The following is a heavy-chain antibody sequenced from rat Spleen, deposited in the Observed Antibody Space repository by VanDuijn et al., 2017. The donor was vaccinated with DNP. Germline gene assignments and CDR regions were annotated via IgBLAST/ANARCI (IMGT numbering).Heavy chain of an antibody. V-gene: IGHV5-29*01. CDR2: ISYDGTST. J-gene: IGHJ2*01. CDR1: GFTFSDCY. Sequence: EVQLVESDGGLVQPGRSLKVSCAASGFTFSDCYMAWVRQAPTKGLEWVATISYDGTSTYYRGSVKGRFTISRDNAKSTLYLQMDSLRSEDTATYYCTTTHYFDGWFPFDYWGQGVMVTVSS. D-gene: IGHD1-12*02. CDR3: TTTHYFDGWFPFDY.